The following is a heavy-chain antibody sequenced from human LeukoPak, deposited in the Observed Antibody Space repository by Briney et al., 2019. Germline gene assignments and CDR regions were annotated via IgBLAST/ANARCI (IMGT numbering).Heavy chain of an antibody. Sequence: ASVKVSCKASGYTFTSYDINWVRQATGQGLEWMGWMNPNSSNTGYAQKFQGRVTMTRNTSISTAYMELSSLRSEDTAVYYCAGRPGIAVADNWFDPWGQGTLVTVSS. V-gene: IGHV1-8*01. CDR1: GYTFTSYD. D-gene: IGHD6-19*01. CDR2: MNPNSSNT. J-gene: IGHJ5*02. CDR3: AGRPGIAVADNWFDP.